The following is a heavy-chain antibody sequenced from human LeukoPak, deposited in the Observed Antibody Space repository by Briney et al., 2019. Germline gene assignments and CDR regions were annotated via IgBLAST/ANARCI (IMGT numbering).Heavy chain of an antibody. J-gene: IGHJ4*02. V-gene: IGHV3-43*02. Sequence: GGSLRLSCAAPGFTFHDYAIHWVRQAPGQGLEWVSLISGDGGSTFYADSVKGRFTISRDNSKNSLYLQMNSLRSDDTALYYCARESESSGWYDYWGQGTLVTVSS. CDR2: ISGDGGST. CDR1: GFTFHDYA. CDR3: ARESESSGWYDY. D-gene: IGHD6-19*01.